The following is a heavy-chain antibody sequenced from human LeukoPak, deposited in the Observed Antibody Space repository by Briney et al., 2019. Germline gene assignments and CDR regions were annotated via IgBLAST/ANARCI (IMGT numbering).Heavy chain of an antibody. V-gene: IGHV3-11*01. J-gene: IGHJ3*02. CDR1: GFIFSDYY. CDR3: ARDLGTSTVTTAFDI. CDR2: ISRSGLTI. Sequence: PGGSLRLSCAASGFIFSDYYMSWLRQAPGKGLEWIAYISRSGLTIYYPDSVKGRFTISRDNAKNSLFLQMNSLRADDTAVYYCARDLGTSTVTTAFDIWGQGTMVTVSS. D-gene: IGHD4-11*01.